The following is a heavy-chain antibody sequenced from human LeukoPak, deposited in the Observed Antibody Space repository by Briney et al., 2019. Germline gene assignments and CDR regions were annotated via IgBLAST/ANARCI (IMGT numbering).Heavy chain of an antibody. D-gene: IGHD2-2*01. CDR1: GFTLSNYS. J-gene: IGHJ4*02. CDR2: ISGSGFTI. Sequence: GGSLRLSCAVSGFTLSNYSMNWVRQAPGKGLEWISYISGSGFTIHYADSVKGRFTISRDNAKNSLYLQMNSLRAEDTAVYYCARADCSSTSCYAAGFDYWGQGTLVTVSS. V-gene: IGHV3-48*01. CDR3: ARADCSSTSCYAAGFDY.